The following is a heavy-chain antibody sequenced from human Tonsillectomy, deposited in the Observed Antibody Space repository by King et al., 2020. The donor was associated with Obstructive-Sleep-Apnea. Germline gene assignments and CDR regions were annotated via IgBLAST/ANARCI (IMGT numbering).Heavy chain of an antibody. V-gene: IGHV1-69*01. CDR1: GGTFSSYA. CDR3: ARGRTDSSRWYHQDDYLDGRDV. CDR2: IIPIFGTA. J-gene: IGHJ6*02. Sequence: QLVQSGAEVKKPGSSVKVSCKASGGTFSSYAISWVRQAPGQGLEWMGGIIPIFGTANYAQKFQGRVTITADESTSTAYMELSSLRSEDTAVYYCARGRTDSSRWYHQDDYLDGRDVWGQGTTGTVSS. D-gene: IGHD6-13*01.